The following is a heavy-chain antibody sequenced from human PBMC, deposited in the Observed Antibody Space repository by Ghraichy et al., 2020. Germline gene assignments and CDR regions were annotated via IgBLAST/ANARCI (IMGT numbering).Heavy chain of an antibody. D-gene: IGHD3-16*02. CDR3: ATTLRLGELSLIQIDY. CDR1: GFTFSSYG. Sequence: GGSLRLSCAASGFTFSSYGMHWVRQAPGKGLEWVAVISYDGSNKYYADSVKGRFTISRDNSKNTLYLQMNSLRAEDTAVYYCATTLRLGELSLIQIDYWGQETLVTVSS. V-gene: IGHV3-30*03. J-gene: IGHJ4*02. CDR2: ISYDGSNK.